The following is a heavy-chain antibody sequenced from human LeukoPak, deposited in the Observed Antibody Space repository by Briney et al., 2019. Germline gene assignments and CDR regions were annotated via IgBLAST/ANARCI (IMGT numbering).Heavy chain of an antibody. V-gene: IGHV3-49*04. D-gene: IGHD1-26*01. CDR1: GFTCGDYA. J-gene: IGHJ6*02. CDR3: AKYGSGRGYGLDV. Sequence: GESLNISCTASGFTCGDYAMSWVRQAPGKGLEWLSFIRSKAYGGTTEHAASVKGRFTISRDDSKSIAYLQMNSLKTEDTAVYYCAKYGSGRGYGLDVWGQGTTVTVSS. CDR2: IRSKAYGGTT.